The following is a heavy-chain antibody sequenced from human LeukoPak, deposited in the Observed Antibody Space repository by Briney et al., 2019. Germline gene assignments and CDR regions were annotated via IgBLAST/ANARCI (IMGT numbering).Heavy chain of an antibody. D-gene: IGHD3-3*01. CDR1: GFTFSSYS. J-gene: IGHJ6*02. Sequence: GGSLRLSCAASGFTFSSYSMTWVRQAPGKGLEWVSSISSSSSYIYYADSVKGRFTISRDNAKNSLYLQMNSLRAEDTAVYYCARDQYDFWSGYYYYGMDVWGQGTTVTVSS. CDR2: ISSSSSYI. V-gene: IGHV3-21*01. CDR3: ARDQYDFWSGYYYYGMDV.